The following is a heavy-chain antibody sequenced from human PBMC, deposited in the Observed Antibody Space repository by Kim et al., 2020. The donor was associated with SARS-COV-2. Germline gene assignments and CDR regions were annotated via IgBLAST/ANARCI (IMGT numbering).Heavy chain of an antibody. CDR2: ISSSSSYI. J-gene: IGHJ6*02. CDR1: GFTFSSYS. V-gene: IGHV3-21*01. Sequence: GGSLRLSCAASGFTFSSYSMNWVRQAPGKGLEWVSSISSSSSYIYYADSVKGRFTISRDNAKNSLYLQMNSLRAEDTAVYYCARGLTIVEVTATDPGMDVWGQGTPVTVSS. D-gene: IGHD2-21*02. CDR3: ARGLTIVEVTATDPGMDV.